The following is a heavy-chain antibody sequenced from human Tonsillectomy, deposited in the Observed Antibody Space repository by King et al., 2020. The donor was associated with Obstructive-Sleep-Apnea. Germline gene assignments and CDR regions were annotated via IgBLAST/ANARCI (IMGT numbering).Heavy chain of an antibody. J-gene: IGHJ6*02. D-gene: IGHD2-8*01. CDR3: ARDRGCTNSVCYYYYYYGMDV. CDR2: IYYSGST. Sequence: QLQESGPGLVKPSETLSLTCTVSGGSISSSSYYWGWIRQPPGKGLEWIGSIYYSGSTYYNPSLKSRVTISVDTSKNQFSLKLSSVTAADTAVYYCARDRGCTNSVCYYYYYYGMDVWGQGTTVTVSS. V-gene: IGHV4-39*07. CDR1: GGSISSSSYY.